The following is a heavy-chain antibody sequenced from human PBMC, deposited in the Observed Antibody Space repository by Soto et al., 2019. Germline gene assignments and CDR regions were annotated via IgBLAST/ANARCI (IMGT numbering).Heavy chain of an antibody. D-gene: IGHD2-8*01. Sequence: QVQLVESGGGGVQPGRSLRLSCAASGFTFSSYGMHWVRQAPGKGLEWVAVISYAGSDKYYADSLKGRFTISRDNSKNTLYLQMNSLRAEDTAVYYCAKDPVVLMVYTIPYFDYWGQGTLVTVSS. V-gene: IGHV3-30*18. CDR3: AKDPVVLMVYTIPYFDY. CDR1: GFTFSSYG. J-gene: IGHJ4*02. CDR2: ISYAGSDK.